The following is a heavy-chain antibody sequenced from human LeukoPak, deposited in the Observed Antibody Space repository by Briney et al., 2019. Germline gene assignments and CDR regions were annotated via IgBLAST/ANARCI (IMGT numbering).Heavy chain of an antibody. J-gene: IGHJ4*02. D-gene: IGHD2-15*01. Sequence: VKVSCKASGGTFSSYAISWVRQAPGQGLEWMGGIIPIFGTANYAQKFQGRVTITADESTSTAYMELSSLRSEDTAVYYCASSWEEGSCSGGSCYSFDYWGQGTLVTVSS. V-gene: IGHV1-69*01. CDR2: IIPIFGTA. CDR3: ASSWEEGSCSGGSCYSFDY. CDR1: GGTFSSYA.